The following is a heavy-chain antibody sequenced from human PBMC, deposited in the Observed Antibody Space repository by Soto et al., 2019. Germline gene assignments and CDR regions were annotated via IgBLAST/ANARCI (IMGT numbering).Heavy chain of an antibody. CDR2: IKQDGSES. Sequence: GGALGLSCAASGFTLSNYWMSWVRQAPGKGLEWVANIKQDGSESNYADSVKGRFTISRDNAENSLYLQMTSLRAEDTAVYYCASARHIGPWGQGALVPVSS. D-gene: IGHD2-21*01. V-gene: IGHV3-7*01. CDR3: ASARHIGP. J-gene: IGHJ5*02. CDR1: GFTLSNYW.